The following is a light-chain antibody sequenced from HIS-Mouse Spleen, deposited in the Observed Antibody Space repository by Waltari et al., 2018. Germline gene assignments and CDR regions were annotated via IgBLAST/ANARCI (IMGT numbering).Light chain of an antibody. CDR2: DVS. V-gene: IGLV2-11*01. J-gene: IGLJ1*01. CDR1: SSDVGGYNY. Sequence: QSALTQPRPVSGSPGQSVTISCPGTSSDVGGYNYVPWYQQHPGKAPKLMIYDVSKRPSGVPDRFSGSKSGNTASLTISGLQAEDEADYYCCSYAGSYTGVFGTGTKVTVL. CDR3: CSYAGSYTGV.